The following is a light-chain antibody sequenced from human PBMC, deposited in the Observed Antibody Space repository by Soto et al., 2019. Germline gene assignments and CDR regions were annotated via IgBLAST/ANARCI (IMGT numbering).Light chain of an antibody. CDR2: TAS. J-gene: IGKJ5*01. CDR3: QQRNSYPIT. CDR1: QGIGIH. Sequence: SQLTQSPSFLSASVGDRVTITCRASQGIGIHLAWYHQKAGKAPKLLIYTASTLQSGIPSRFSGSGSGTEFSLTISSLQPEDFATYYCQQRNSYPITFGQGTRLEIK. V-gene: IGKV1-9*01.